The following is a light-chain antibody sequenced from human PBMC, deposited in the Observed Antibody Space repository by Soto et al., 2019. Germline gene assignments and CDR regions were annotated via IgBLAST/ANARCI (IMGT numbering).Light chain of an antibody. J-gene: IGKJ2*01. Sequence: VLTQSPGTLSLSPGDRATISCRSSQTISSSYLAWYQHKPGQAPRLLIYGASSRATGIPHRFSGSGSGTDFTLTISRLEPEDCGVYYCQQYGGSPPYTFGQGTRLEIK. CDR1: QTISSSY. CDR3: QQYGGSPPYT. V-gene: IGKV3-20*01. CDR2: GAS.